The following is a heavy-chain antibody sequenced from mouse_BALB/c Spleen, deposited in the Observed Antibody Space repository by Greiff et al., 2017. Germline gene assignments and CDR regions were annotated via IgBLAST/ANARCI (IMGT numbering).Heavy chain of an antibody. Sequence: EVQLQQSGPVLVKPGASMKISCKASGYSFTGYTMNWVKQSHGKNLEWIGLINPYNGGTSYNQKFKGKATITVDKSSSTAYMELLSLTSEDSAVYYGERFVTTGPYYAMDYWGQGTSVTVSS. J-gene: IGHJ4*01. D-gene: IGHD1-1*01. CDR1: GYSFTGYT. CDR3: ERFVTTGPYYAMDY. CDR2: INPYNGGT. V-gene: IGHV1-18*01.